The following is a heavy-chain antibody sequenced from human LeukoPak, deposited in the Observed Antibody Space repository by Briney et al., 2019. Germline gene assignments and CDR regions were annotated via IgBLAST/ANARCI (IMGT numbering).Heavy chain of an antibody. CDR3: ARVEWELLKTPFDY. D-gene: IGHD1-26*01. Sequence: ASVKVSCKASGYTFTGYYMHWVRQAPGQGLEWMGWISAYNGNTNYAQKLQGRVTMTTDTPTSTAYMELRSLRSDDTAVYYCARVEWELLKTPFDYWGQGTLVTVSS. CDR2: ISAYNGNT. V-gene: IGHV1-18*04. J-gene: IGHJ4*02. CDR1: GYTFTGYY.